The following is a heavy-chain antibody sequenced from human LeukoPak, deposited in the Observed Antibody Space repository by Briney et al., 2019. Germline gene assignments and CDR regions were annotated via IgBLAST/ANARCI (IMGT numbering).Heavy chain of an antibody. CDR2: IKEDGSEK. CDR3: VREGSSWGYYFDY. Sequence: GSLRLSCAASGFTFSSIWMSWVRQAPGKGLEWVANIKEDGSEKNYVDSVKGRFTISRHNARNSLYLQMNSLRAEDTAVYYCVREGSSWGYYFDYWGQGTPVTVSP. V-gene: IGHV3-7*01. CDR1: GFTFSSIW. D-gene: IGHD6-13*01. J-gene: IGHJ4*02.